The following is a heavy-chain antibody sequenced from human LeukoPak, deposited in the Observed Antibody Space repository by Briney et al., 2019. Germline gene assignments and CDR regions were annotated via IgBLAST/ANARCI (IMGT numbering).Heavy chain of an antibody. Sequence: PGGSLRLSCAASGFTFSSYSMNWVRQAPGKGLEWVSYISSTYSTAYYADSVKGRFTISRDNAKNLLYLQMSSLRDEDTAVYYCARGGDSSYYGDYWGQGTLVTVSS. J-gene: IGHJ4*02. CDR2: ISSTYSTA. D-gene: IGHD3-22*01. V-gene: IGHV3-48*02. CDR3: ARGGDSSYYGDY. CDR1: GFTFSSYS.